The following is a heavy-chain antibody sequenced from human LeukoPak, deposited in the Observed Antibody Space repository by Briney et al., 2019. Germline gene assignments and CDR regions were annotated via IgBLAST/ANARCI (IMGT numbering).Heavy chain of an antibody. CDR2: MCFSGNT. Sequence: SETLSLTCTVPGGSISSSSYCCDWIRRPPGKGLEWIGSMCFSGNTYYNPSLKSRVTVSAETSKNQFSLRLSSVTVADTAVYFCARRRGYSDQLDYWDQGTLVTVSS. CDR3: ARRRGYSDQLDY. CDR1: GGSISSSSYC. D-gene: IGHD1-1*01. J-gene: IGHJ4*02. V-gene: IGHV4-39*01.